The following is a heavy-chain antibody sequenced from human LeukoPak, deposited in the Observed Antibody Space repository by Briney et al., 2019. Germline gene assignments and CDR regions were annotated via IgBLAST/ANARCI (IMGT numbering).Heavy chain of an antibody. V-gene: IGHV4-39*07. CDR2: INHSGST. J-gene: IGHJ5*02. CDR3: ARVGGGYCTNGVCQESWFDP. CDR1: GGSISSSSYY. Sequence: SETLSLTCTVSGGSISSSSYYWGWIRQPPGKGLEWIGEINHSGSTNYNPYLKSRVTISVDTSKNQFSLKLSSVTAADTAVYYCARVGGGYCTNGVCQESWFDPWGQGTLVTVSS. D-gene: IGHD2-8*01.